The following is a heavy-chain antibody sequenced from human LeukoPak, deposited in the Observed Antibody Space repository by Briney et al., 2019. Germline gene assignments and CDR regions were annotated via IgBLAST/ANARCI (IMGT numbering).Heavy chain of an antibody. J-gene: IGHJ4*02. V-gene: IGHV6-1*01. CDR3: AREGQRRIVGAPTLFDY. Sequence: SQTLSLTCAISGDSVSSNSAAWNRIRQSPSRGLEWLGRTYYRSKWYNDYAVSVKSRITINPDTSKNQFSLQLNSVTPEDTAVYYCAREGQRRIVGAPTLFDYWGQGTLVTVSS. CDR1: GDSVSSNSAA. CDR2: TYYRSKWYN. D-gene: IGHD1-26*01.